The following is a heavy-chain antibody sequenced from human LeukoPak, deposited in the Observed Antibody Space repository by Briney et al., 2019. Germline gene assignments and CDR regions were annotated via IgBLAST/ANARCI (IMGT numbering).Heavy chain of an antibody. V-gene: IGHV1-46*01. CDR1: GYTFTSYY. CDR3: ARATPLRHCSSNSCCTTWFDP. CDR2: INPSGGNT. Sequence: ASVKVSCKASGYTFTSYYMHWVRQAPGQGLEWMGIINPSGGNTSYAKKFQGRVTMTRDTSTSTVYMELSSLRSEDTAVYYCARATPLRHCSSNSCCTTWFDPWGQGTLVTVSS. J-gene: IGHJ5*02. D-gene: IGHD2-2*02.